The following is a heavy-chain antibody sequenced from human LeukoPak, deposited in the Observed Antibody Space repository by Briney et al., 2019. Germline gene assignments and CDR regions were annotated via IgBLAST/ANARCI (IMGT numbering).Heavy chain of an antibody. D-gene: IGHD4-11*01. Sequence: GGSLRLSCAASGFTFSNYWMSWVRQAPGKGLEWVASIKEDGSDKYYVDSVKGRFSISRDNAKNSLYLQMNSLRTEDTAVYYCAKGGHYNFDYWGQGTLVTVSS. V-gene: IGHV3-7*01. J-gene: IGHJ4*02. CDR1: GFTFSNYW. CDR3: AKGGHYNFDY. CDR2: IKEDGSDK.